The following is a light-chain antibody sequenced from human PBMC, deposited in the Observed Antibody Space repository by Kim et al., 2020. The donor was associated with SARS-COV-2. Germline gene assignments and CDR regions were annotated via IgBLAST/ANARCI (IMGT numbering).Light chain of an antibody. CDR2: DVT. CDR3: SSYTLTSTWV. V-gene: IGLV2-14*03. Sequence: GQSLTISCTGTYSAIGSFAYVSWYQQYPGKAPRLIIHDVTERPSGISNRFSGSRSGNTASLTISGLQAEDEADYHCSSYTLTSTWVFGGGTQLTVL. J-gene: IGLJ3*02. CDR1: YSAIGSFAY.